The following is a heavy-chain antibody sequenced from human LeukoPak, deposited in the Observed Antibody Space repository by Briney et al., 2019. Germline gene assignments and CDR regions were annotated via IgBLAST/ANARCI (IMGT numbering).Heavy chain of an antibody. CDR3: AKPIGYCSGGSCYPDY. CDR1: GFTFSSYG. CDR2: IRYDGSNK. J-gene: IGHJ4*02. Sequence: GGSLRLSCAASGFTFSSYGMHWVRQAPGKGLEWVAFIRYDGSNKYYADSVKGRFTISRDNSKNTLYLQMNSLRAEDTAVYYCAKPIGYCSGGSCYPDYWGQGTLVIVSS. V-gene: IGHV3-30*02. D-gene: IGHD2-15*01.